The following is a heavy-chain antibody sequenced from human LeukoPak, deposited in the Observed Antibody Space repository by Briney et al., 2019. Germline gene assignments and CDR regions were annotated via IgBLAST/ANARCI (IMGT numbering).Heavy chain of an antibody. CDR2: IYYSGST. V-gene: IGHV4-59*08. CDR3: ARGPTFGGVLGRRNYHNYGMDV. J-gene: IGHJ6*02. CDR1: GGSISSYY. Sequence: SETLSLTCTVSGGSISSYYWSWIRQPPGKGLEWIGYIYYSGSTNYNPSLKSRVTISVDTSKNQFSLKLSSVTAADTAVYYCARGPTFGGVLGRRNYHNYGMDVWGQGTTVTVSS. D-gene: IGHD3-16*01.